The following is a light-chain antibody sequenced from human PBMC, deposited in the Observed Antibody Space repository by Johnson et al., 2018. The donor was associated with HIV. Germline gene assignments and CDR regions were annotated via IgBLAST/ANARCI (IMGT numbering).Light chain of an antibody. V-gene: IGLV1-51*01. CDR3: GTWDSSLSAYV. J-gene: IGLJ1*01. Sequence: QSVLTQPPSVSAGPGQKVTISCSGSSSNIGNNYVSWYQQLPGTAPKLLIYDNNKRPSGIPDRFSGSKSGTSATLGITGLQTGDEADYYCGTWDSSLSAYVFGTGTKVTDL. CDR1: SSNIGNNY. CDR2: DNN.